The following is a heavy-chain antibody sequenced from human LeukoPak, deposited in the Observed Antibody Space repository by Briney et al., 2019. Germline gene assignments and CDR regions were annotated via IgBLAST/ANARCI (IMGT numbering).Heavy chain of an antibody. Sequence: GGSLRLSCAASGFTFSSYSMNWVRQAQGKGLEWVSSISSSSSYIYYADSVKGRFTISRDNAKNSLYLQMNSLRAEDTALYYCGEGRGGYDSSGYYDYWGQGTLVTVSS. CDR2: ISSSSSYI. CDR1: GFTFSSYS. V-gene: IGHV3-21*01. CDR3: GEGRGGYDSSGYYDY. D-gene: IGHD3-22*01. J-gene: IGHJ4*02.